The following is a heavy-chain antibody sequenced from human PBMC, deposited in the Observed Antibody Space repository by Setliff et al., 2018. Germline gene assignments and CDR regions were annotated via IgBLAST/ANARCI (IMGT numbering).Heavy chain of an antibody. CDR1: GYSISSGFS. Sequence: SETLSLTCAVSGYSISSGFSWVWIRQSPGKGLEWIGRILFSGDTYYNPSLSGRVTLSIDTSKNQFSLRLTSVRGRFTISRDNAKNSLYLQMNSLRAEDSAVYYCARDGVFYAMDFWGQGTTVTVSS. CDR3: AKNSLYLQMNSLRAEDSAVYYCARDGVFYAMDF. D-gene: IGHD3-22*01. J-gene: IGHJ6*02. CDR2: ILFSGDT. V-gene: IGHV4-38-2*01.